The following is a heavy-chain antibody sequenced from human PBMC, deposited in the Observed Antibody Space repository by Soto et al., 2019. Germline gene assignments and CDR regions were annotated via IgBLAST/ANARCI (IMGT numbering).Heavy chain of an antibody. CDR2: INPNSGGT. J-gene: IGHJ4*02. D-gene: IGHD3-10*01. V-gene: IGHV1-2*04. CDR1: GYTFTGYY. CDR3: ARDARGDEAPMDY. Sequence: QVQLVQSGAEVKKPGASVKVSCKASGYTFTGYYMHWVRQAPGQGLEWMGWINPNSGGTNYAQKFQGWVTMTRDTAISTAYMELSRLRADDTAVYYCARDARGDEAPMDYWGQGTLVTVSS.